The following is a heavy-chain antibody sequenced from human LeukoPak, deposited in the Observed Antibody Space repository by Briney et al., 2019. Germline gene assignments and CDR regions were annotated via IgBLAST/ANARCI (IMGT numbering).Heavy chain of an antibody. CDR3: ARAPTVTTFYYFDY. CDR1: GFTFSSYA. V-gene: IGHV3-64*01. D-gene: IGHD4-17*01. Sequence: GGSLRLSCAASGFTFSSYAMHWVRQAPGRGLEYVSAISSNGGSTYYANSVKGRFTISRDNSKNTLYLQMGSLRAEDMAVYYCARAPTVTTFYYFDYWSQGTLVTVSS. CDR2: ISSNGGST. J-gene: IGHJ4*02.